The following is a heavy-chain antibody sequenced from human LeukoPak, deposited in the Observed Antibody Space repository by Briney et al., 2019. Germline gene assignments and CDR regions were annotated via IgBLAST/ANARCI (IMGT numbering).Heavy chain of an antibody. Sequence: SETLSLTCTVSGASFSSSSYYWGWIRQPPGKGLEWIGSLSDSGSTYYNPSLKSRVTISVDTSKTQFSLKLSSVTAADTAVYYCARFGSYYFDYWGQGTQVTVSS. D-gene: IGHD3-10*01. V-gene: IGHV4-39*07. J-gene: IGHJ4*02. CDR1: GASFSSSSYY. CDR3: ARFGSYYFDY. CDR2: LSDSGST.